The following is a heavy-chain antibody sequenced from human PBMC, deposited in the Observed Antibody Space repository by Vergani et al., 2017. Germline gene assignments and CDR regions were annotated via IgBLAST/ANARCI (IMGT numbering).Heavy chain of an antibody. D-gene: IGHD5-18*01. CDR3: ARGLDTAMVTPRTFDAFDI. CDR2: ISPDGFST. J-gene: IGHJ3*02. V-gene: IGHV1-46*03. Sequence: QVQLVQSGAEVGKPGASVKISCKASGYTFTAYYIHWVRQAPEQGLEWVGVISPDGFSTFYAQKFQGRVTITRDTSTSTVYVEVTSLRSDDTAVYYCARGLDTAMVTPRTFDAFDIWGQGTMVTVSS. CDR1: GYTFTAYY.